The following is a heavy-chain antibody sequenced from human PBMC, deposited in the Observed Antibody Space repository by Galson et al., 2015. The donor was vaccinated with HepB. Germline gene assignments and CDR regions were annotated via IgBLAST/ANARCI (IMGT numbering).Heavy chain of an antibody. CDR1: GFTFSSYA. J-gene: IGHJ4*02. Sequence: SLRLSCAASGFTFSSYAMSWVRQAPGKGLEWVSAISGSGGSTYYADSVKGRFTISRDNSKNTLYLQMNSLRAEDTAVYYCARESMYSSSWLDYWGQGTLVTVSS. V-gene: IGHV3-23*01. D-gene: IGHD6-13*01. CDR3: ARESMYSSSWLDY. CDR2: ISGSGGST.